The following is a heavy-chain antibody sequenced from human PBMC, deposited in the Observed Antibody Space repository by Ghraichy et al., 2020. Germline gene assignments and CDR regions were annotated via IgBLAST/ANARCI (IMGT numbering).Heavy chain of an antibody. V-gene: IGHV4-59*01. D-gene: IGHD3-22*01. CDR1: GGSISSYY. J-gene: IGHJ6*03. CDR3: ARGFVGRWGQWLPSQGSYYMDV. Sequence: SQTLSLTCTVSGGSISSYYWSWIRQPPGKGLEWIGYIYYSGSTNYNPSLKSRVTISVDTSKNQFSLKLSSVTAADTAVYYCARGFVGRWGQWLPSQGSYYMDVWGKGTTVTVSS. CDR2: IYYSGST.